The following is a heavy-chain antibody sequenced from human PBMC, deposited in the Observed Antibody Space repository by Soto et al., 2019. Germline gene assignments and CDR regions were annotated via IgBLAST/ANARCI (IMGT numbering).Heavy chain of an antibody. V-gene: IGHV4-31*03. Sequence: TSETLSLTCTVSGGSISSGGYYWSWIRQHPGKGLEWIGYIYYSGSTYYNPSLKSRVTISVDTSKNQFSLKLSSVTAADTAVYYCATQYGDYDFDYWGQGTLVTVSS. CDR3: ATQYGDYDFDY. D-gene: IGHD4-17*01. CDR2: IYYSGST. CDR1: GGSISSGGYY. J-gene: IGHJ4*02.